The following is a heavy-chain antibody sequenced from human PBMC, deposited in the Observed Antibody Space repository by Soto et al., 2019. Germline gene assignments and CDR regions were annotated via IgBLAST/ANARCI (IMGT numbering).Heavy chain of an antibody. J-gene: IGHJ4*02. Sequence: QLQLQESGSGLVKPSQTLSLTCAVSGGSISSGDYSWSWIRQPPGKGLELIGYIYHSGTTYYIPSLKSRVTISVDRAKTQFSLKLSSVTAAATAVYYCARYSSMSIDSWGQGTLFTVSS. CDR3: ARYSSMSIDS. D-gene: IGHD2-2*01. CDR2: IYHSGTT. CDR1: GGSISSGDYS. V-gene: IGHV4-30-2*01.